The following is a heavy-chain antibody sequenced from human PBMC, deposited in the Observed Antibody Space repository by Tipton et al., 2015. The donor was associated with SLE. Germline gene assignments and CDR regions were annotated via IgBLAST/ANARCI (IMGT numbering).Heavy chain of an antibody. CDR2: IYSGINK. J-gene: IGHJ4*02. CDR1: GFTVNGYY. CDR3: ARDGVKGVVPIFDY. Sequence: SLRLSCAASGFTVNGYYMSWVRQAPGKGLEWVSIIYSGINKYYADFVKGRFTISRDNSKNTVYLQMNGLRVEDTALYYCARDGVKGVVPIFDYWGQGALVTVSS. D-gene: IGHD3-3*01. V-gene: IGHV3-66*01.